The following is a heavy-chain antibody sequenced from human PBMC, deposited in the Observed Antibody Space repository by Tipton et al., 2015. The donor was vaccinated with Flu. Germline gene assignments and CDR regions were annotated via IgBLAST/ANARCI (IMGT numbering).Heavy chain of an antibody. V-gene: IGHV3-30*04. CDR1: GFTFSSYA. CDR2: ISYDGSNK. Sequence: RSLRLSCAASGFTFSSYAMHWVRQAPGKGLEWVAVISYDGSNKYYADSVKGRFTIPRDNSKNTLYLQMNSLRAEDTAVYYCASGPGRLVRDWGQGTTVTVSS. D-gene: IGHD6-19*01. CDR3: ASGPGRLVRD. J-gene: IGHJ6*02.